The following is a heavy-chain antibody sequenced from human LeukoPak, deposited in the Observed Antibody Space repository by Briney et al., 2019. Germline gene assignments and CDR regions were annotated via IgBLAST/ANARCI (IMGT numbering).Heavy chain of an antibody. V-gene: IGHV1-18*04. Sequence: GASVKVSCKASGYTFTGYYVYWVRQAPGQGLEWMGWISAYNGNTDYSQKLQGRVTMTTDTSTSTAYMELRSLRSDDTAVYYCATSWGNYDILTGYPLEYWGQGTLVTVSS. D-gene: IGHD3-9*01. J-gene: IGHJ4*02. CDR1: GYTFTGYY. CDR2: ISAYNGNT. CDR3: ATSWGNYDILTGYPLEY.